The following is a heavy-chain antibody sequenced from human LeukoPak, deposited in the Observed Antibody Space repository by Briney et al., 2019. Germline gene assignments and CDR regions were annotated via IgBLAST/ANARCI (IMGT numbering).Heavy chain of an antibody. J-gene: IGHJ3*02. CDR1: GFTFSSYE. V-gene: IGHV3-48*03. CDR3: ARGRRPDAFDS. Sequence: PGGSLRLSCAASGFTFSSYEMNWVRQAPGKGLQWVSDISSSGTTIYYADSVKGRFTISRDNAKNSLYLQMNSLRAEDTAVYYCARGRRPDAFDSWGQGTRVTVSS. CDR2: ISSSGTTI.